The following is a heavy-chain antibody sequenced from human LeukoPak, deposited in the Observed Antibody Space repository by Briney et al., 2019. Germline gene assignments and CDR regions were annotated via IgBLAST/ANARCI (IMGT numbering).Heavy chain of an antibody. CDR1: GFIFPNSG. D-gene: IGHD6-19*01. J-gene: IGHJ5*01. CDR2: ITTTGGTT. Sequence: GGSLRLSCAASGFIFPNSGMSWVRQAPGKGLEWVSSITTTGGTTFDADSVKGRFTISRDNSKNTLFLQMNSLGVEDTAIYYCAKEMSGSSGWFDSWGQGTLVTVSS. V-gene: IGHV3-23*01. CDR3: AKEMSGSSGWFDS.